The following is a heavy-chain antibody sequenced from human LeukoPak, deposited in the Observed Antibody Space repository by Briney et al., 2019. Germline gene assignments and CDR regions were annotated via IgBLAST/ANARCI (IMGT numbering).Heavy chain of an antibody. J-gene: IGHJ4*02. Sequence: GGSLRLSCAASGFAFSSYAMHWVRQAPGKGLEWVAVISYDGSNKYYADSVKGRFTISRDNSKNTLYLQMNSLRAEDTAVYYCARDWAPDCSSTSCYSFDYWGQGTLVTVSS. CDR3: ARDWAPDCSSTSCYSFDY. V-gene: IGHV3-30-3*01. D-gene: IGHD2-2*01. CDR1: GFAFSSYA. CDR2: ISYDGSNK.